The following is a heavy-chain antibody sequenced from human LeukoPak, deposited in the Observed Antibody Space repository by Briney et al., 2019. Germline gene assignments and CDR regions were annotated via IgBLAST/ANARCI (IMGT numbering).Heavy chain of an antibody. J-gene: IGHJ6*02. CDR1: GYTFTSYG. CDR3: ARGGQLLSDTAMVPSYYYYGMDV. CDR2: ISAYNGNT. V-gene: IGHV1-18*01. D-gene: IGHD5-18*01. Sequence: ASVKVSCKASGYTFTSYGISWVRQAPGQGLEWMGWISAYNGNTNYAQKLQGRVTITTDTSTSTAYMELRSLRSDDTAVYYCARGGQLLSDTAMVPSYYYYGMDVWGQGTTVTVSS.